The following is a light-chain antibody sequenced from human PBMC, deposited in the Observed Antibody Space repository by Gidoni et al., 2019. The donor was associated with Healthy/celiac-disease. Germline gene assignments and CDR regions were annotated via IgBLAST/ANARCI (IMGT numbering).Light chain of an antibody. CDR1: SSDVGGYNY. J-gene: IGLJ1*01. Sequence: QSALTQTDSVSGSPGQSITISCTGTSSDVGGYNYVSWYQQHPGKAPKLMIYDVSNRPSGVSNRFSGSKSGNTASLTISWLQAEDEADYYCSSYTSSSTGVFGTGTKVTVL. CDR2: DVS. V-gene: IGLV2-14*01. CDR3: SSYTSSSTGV.